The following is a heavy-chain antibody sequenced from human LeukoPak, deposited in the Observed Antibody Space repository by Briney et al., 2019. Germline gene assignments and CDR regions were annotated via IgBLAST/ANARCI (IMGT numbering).Heavy chain of an antibody. D-gene: IGHD6-6*01. Sequence: SQTLSLTCTVSGGSISSGDYYWSWIRQPPGKGLEWIGYIYYSGSTYYNPSLKSRVTISVDTSKNQFSLKLSSVTAADTAVYYCARVKAARPNTFLDYWGQGTLVTVSS. CDR2: IYYSGST. CDR1: GGSISSGDYY. J-gene: IGHJ4*02. V-gene: IGHV4-30-4*08. CDR3: ARVKAARPNTFLDY.